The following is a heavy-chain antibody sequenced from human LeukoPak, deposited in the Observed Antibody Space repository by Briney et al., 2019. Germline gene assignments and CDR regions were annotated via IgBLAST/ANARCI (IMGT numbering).Heavy chain of an antibody. CDR2: ISSSSSYI. CDR1: GITFSIDS. D-gene: IGHD4-17*01. CDR3: ARGWARWTVTTPFDY. J-gene: IGHJ4*02. V-gene: IGHV3-21*01. Sequence: GGSLRLSCAASGITFSIDSMNGVRQDSGKGREWVSAISSSSSYIYYADSLRGRFTSSRDNDKNSLYLQMNSLRAEDTAVYYCARGWARWTVTTPFDYWGQGTLVTVSS.